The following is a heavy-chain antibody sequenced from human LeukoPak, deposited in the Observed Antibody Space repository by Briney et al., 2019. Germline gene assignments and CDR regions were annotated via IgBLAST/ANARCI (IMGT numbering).Heavy chain of an antibody. CDR2: ISYDGSNK. D-gene: IGHD6-19*01. CDR1: GFTFSSYA. CDR3: ARDRIAVAGALDY. J-gene: IGHJ4*02. Sequence: GGSLRLSCAASGFTFSSYAMHWVRQAPGKGLEWVAVISYDGSNKYYADSVKGRFTIFRDNSKNTLYLQMNSLRAEDTAVYYCARDRIAVAGALDYWGQGTLVTVSS. V-gene: IGHV3-30*01.